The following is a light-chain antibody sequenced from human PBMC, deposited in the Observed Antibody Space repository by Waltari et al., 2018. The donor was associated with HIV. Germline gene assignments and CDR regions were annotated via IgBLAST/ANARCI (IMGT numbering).Light chain of an antibody. Sequence: DIRLPQSPLPASALVGGGVTITCRASQAFVDYLIWLQQKPGKAPQRLRYAASTLQDGVPSSFSGSGSETEFSLTIANIRPEDFATYYCLQHKSYPFTFGQGT. CDR1: QAFVDY. V-gene: IGKV1-17*03. J-gene: IGKJ2*01. CDR2: AAS. CDR3: LQHKSYPFT.